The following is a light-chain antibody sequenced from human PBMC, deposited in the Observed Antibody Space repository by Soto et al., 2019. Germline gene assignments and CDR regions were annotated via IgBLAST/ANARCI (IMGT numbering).Light chain of an antibody. CDR2: DVS. CDR1: SSDVGGYNY. Sequence: SALTQPRSVSGSPGQSVTISCTGTSSDVGGYNYVSWYQQHPGKAPKLMIYDVSKRPSGVPDRFSGSKSGNTASLTISGLQAEDEADYYCCSYGGSYPYVFGTGTKVTVL. V-gene: IGLV2-11*01. J-gene: IGLJ1*01. CDR3: CSYGGSYPYV.